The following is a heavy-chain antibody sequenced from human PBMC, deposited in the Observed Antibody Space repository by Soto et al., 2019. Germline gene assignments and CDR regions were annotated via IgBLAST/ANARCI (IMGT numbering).Heavy chain of an antibody. V-gene: IGHV3-72*01. Sequence: EVQLVESGGGLVQPGGSLRLSCAASGFTFSDHYMDWVRQAPGKGLEWVGRTGNKANSYTTEYAASVKGRFTISRDDSKNSLYLQMNSLKTEDTAVYYCARVEGSGWIFDYWGQGTLVTVSS. CDR1: GFTFSDHY. CDR2: TGNKANSYTT. CDR3: ARVEGSGWIFDY. J-gene: IGHJ4*02. D-gene: IGHD6-19*01.